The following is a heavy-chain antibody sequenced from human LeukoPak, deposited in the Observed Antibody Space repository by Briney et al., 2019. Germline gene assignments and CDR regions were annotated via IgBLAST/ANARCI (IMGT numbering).Heavy chain of an antibody. D-gene: IGHD2-2*01. Sequence: NTSETLSLTCAVYGGSFSGYYWSWIRQPPGKGLEWIGEINHSGSTNYNPSLKSRVTISADTSKNQFSLKLSSVTAADTAVYYCARRKGKYCSSTSCLYNWFDPWGQGTLVTVSS. J-gene: IGHJ5*02. CDR1: GGSFSGYY. V-gene: IGHV4-34*01. CDR3: ARRKGKYCSSTSCLYNWFDP. CDR2: INHSGST.